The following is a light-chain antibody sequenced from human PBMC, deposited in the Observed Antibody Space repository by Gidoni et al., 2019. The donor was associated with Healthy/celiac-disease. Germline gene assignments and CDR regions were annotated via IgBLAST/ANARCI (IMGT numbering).Light chain of an antibody. CDR3: LLYYGGAQLGV. CDR2: STS. V-gene: IGLV7-43*01. Sequence: QTVVTQEPSLTVYPGGTVTLTCASSTGAVTSGYYPNWFQQNPGQAPRALIYSTSTNHSWTPARFSGSPLGGKAALTLSGGQPEDEAEYYCLLYYGGAQLGVFGGGTKLTVL. J-gene: IGLJ2*01. CDR1: TGAVTSGYY.